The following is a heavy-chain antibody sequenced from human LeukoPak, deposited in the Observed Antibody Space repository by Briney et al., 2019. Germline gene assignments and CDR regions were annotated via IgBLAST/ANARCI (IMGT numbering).Heavy chain of an antibody. V-gene: IGHV5-51*01. CDR2: IYPAGSDT. J-gene: IGHJ5*02. CDR1: GYNFANYW. Sequence: GESLKISCKGSGYNFANYWIGWVRQMPGKGLAWVGIIYPAGSDTTYSPSFQGQVTISADKSISTAYLEWSSLKASDTAMYYCARVGEQDWFDPWGQGTLVTVSS. CDR3: ARVGEQDWFDP. D-gene: IGHD4-17*01.